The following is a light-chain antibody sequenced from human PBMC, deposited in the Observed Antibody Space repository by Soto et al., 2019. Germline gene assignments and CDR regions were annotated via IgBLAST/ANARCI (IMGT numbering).Light chain of an antibody. J-gene: IGLJ3*02. CDR2: EVS. CDR3: CSYAGSSTWV. CDR1: SSNIGNNA. Sequence: QSVLTQPPSVSEAPRQRVTISCSGSSSNIGNNAVNWYQQLPGKAPKLMIYEVSKRPSGVSNRFSGSKSGNTASLTISGLQAEDEADYYCCSYAGSSTWVFGGGTKLTVL. V-gene: IGLV1-36*01.